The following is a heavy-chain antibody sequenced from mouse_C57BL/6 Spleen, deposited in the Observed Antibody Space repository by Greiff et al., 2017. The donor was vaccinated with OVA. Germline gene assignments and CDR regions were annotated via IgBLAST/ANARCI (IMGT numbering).Heavy chain of an antibody. D-gene: IGHD1-1*01. Sequence: QVQLQQPGTELVKPGASVKLSCKASGYTFTSYWMHWVKQRPGQGLEWIGNINPSNGGTNYNEKFKSKATLTVDKSSSTAYMQLSSLTSEDSAVDDCARWAVVATRYFDVWGTGTTVTVSS. CDR1: GYTFTSYW. J-gene: IGHJ1*03. CDR2: INPSNGGT. CDR3: ARWAVVATRYFDV. V-gene: IGHV1-53*01.